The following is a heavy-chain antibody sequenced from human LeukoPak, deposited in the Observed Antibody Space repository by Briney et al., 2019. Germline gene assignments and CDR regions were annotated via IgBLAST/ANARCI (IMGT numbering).Heavy chain of an antibody. V-gene: IGHV5-10-1*01. CDR2: VDPSDSYT. CDR1: GYSFTNYW. CDR3: ATGASKGTADFANY. Sequence: GGSLKISCKGSGYSFTNYWISWVRQMPGKGLEWMGRVDPSDSYTKYSLFFEGHVTISVDKSISTAFLQWNRLKASDSAMYYCATGASKGTADFANYWGQGTQVAVSS. J-gene: IGHJ4*02. D-gene: IGHD1-26*01.